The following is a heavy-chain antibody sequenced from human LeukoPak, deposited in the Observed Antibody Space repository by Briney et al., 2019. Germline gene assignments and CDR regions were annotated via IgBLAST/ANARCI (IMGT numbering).Heavy chain of an antibody. D-gene: IGHD3-22*01. CDR2: ISAYNGNT. CDR3: ARDLLDYYDSSGYERASFDY. Sequence: ASVKVSCKASGYTFTSYGISWVRQAPGQGLEWMGWISAYNGNTNYAQKLQGRVTMTTDTSTSTAYMELRSLRSDDTAVYYCARDLLDYYDSSGYERASFDYWGQGTLVTVSS. J-gene: IGHJ4*02. V-gene: IGHV1-18*01. CDR1: GYTFTSYG.